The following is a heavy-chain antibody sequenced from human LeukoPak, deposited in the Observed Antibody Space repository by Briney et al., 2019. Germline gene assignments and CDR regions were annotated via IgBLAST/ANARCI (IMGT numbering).Heavy chain of an antibody. D-gene: IGHD3-3*01. Sequence: ASVKVSCKASGYTFTSYYMHWVRQAPGQGLEWMGIINPSGGSTSYAQKFQGRVTMTRDTSTSTVYMELSSLRSEDTAVYYCARGPDYDFWSGYSTPYYFDYWGQGTLVTVSS. CDR1: GYTFTSYY. CDR3: ARGPDYDFWSGYSTPYYFDY. V-gene: IGHV1-46*01. J-gene: IGHJ4*02. CDR2: INPSGGST.